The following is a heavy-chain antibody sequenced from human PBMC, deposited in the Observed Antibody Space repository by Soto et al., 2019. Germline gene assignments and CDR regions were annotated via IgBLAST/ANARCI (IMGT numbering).Heavy chain of an antibody. V-gene: IGHV4-39*01. D-gene: IGHD3-22*01. CDR1: GGSISSSTYY. CDR3: ARSNSGYYKWFDP. CDR2: IYYSGST. J-gene: IGHJ5*02. Sequence: HLQLQESGPGLVKPSETLSLTCTVSGGSISSSTYYWGWIRQPPGKGLEWIANIYYSGSTYYNPSLKIRVTISVDTSKNQFSLKLNSVTAADTAVYYCARSNSGYYKWFDPWGQGTLVTVSS.